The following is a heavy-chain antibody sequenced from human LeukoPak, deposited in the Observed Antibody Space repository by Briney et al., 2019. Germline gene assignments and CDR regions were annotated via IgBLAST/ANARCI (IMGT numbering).Heavy chain of an antibody. Sequence: SETLSLTCTVSGGSIRSYSWSWIRQPPGKGLEGIGYIYHSGSTYYNPSLKSRVTISVDRSKNQFSLKLSSVTAADTAVYYCAGGIMVRGAQLDSWGQGTLVTVSS. CDR1: GGSIRSYS. D-gene: IGHD3-10*01. V-gene: IGHV4-30-2*01. CDR3: AGGIMVRGAQLDS. J-gene: IGHJ4*02. CDR2: IYHSGST.